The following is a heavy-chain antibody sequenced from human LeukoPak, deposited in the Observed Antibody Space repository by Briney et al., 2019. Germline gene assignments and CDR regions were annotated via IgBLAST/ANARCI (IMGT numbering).Heavy chain of an antibody. CDR1: GFTFSSYG. CDR3: AKVLTVVPAAMRYDAFDI. Sequence: GRSLRLSCAASGFTFSSYGMHWVRQAPGKGLEWVAVISYDGSNKYYADSVKGRFTISRDNSKNTLYLQMNSLRAEDTAVYYCAKVLTVVPAAMRYDAFDIWGQGTMVTVSS. D-gene: IGHD2-2*01. J-gene: IGHJ3*02. CDR2: ISYDGSNK. V-gene: IGHV3-30*18.